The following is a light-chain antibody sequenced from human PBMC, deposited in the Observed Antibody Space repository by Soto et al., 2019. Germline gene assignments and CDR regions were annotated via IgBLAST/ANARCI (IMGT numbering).Light chain of an antibody. CDR3: QQYDTPPPYT. CDR1: QDISNY. V-gene: IGKV1-33*01. J-gene: IGKJ2*01. Sequence: DIQMTQSPSSLSASVGDRVTITCQASQDISNYLNWYQQKPGKAPKLLIYDASNLETGVPSRFSGRGTGTDFTFTISSLPPENTATYYCQQYDTPPPYTFGQGTTLEI. CDR2: DAS.